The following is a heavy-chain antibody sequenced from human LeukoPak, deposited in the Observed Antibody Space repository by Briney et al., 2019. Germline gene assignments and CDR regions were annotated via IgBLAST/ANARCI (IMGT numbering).Heavy chain of an antibody. Sequence: SQTLSLTCTVSGGSISSGSYYWSWIRQPAGKGLEGIGRIYTSGSTNYNPSLKSRVTISVDTSKNQFSLKLSSVTAADTAVYYCAIEVPRDLDYYDSSGLGYWGQGTLVTVSS. J-gene: IGHJ4*02. CDR2: IYTSGST. CDR3: AIEVPRDLDYYDSSGLGY. V-gene: IGHV4-61*02. D-gene: IGHD3-22*01. CDR1: GGSISSGSYY.